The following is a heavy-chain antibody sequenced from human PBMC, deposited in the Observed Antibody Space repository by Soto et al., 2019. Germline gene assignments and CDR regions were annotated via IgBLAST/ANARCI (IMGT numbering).Heavy chain of an antibody. CDR1: GYTFTGYY. D-gene: IGHD2-15*01. CDR3: ARDDGQSRDIFDI. V-gene: IGHV1-2*02. CDR2: LNPNSGGT. J-gene: IGHJ3*02. Sequence: QVQLVQSGADVKKPGASVKVSCKASGYTFTGYYIHWLRQAPGQGLEWMGWLNPNSGGTTYAEKFQGRFTMTRDTSISTAYMEGSRLRSDDTAVYYCARDDGQSRDIFDIWGQGTIVTVSS.